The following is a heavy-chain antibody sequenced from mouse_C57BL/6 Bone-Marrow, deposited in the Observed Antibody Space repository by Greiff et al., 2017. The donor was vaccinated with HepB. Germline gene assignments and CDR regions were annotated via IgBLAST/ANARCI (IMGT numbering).Heavy chain of an antibody. CDR2: IRSKSNNYAT. CDR1: GFSFNTYA. D-gene: IGHD2-12*01. J-gene: IGHJ4*01. CDR3: GRHYSFYAMDY. Sequence: EVQRVESGGGLVQPKGSLKLSCAASGFSFNTYAMNWVRQAPGKGLEWVARIRSKSNNYATYYADSVKDRFTISRDDSESMLYLQMNNLKTEDTAMYYCGRHYSFYAMDYWGQGTSVTVSS. V-gene: IGHV10-1*01.